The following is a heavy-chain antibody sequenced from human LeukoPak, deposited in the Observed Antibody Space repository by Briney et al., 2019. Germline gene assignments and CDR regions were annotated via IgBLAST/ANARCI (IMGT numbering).Heavy chain of an antibody. CDR1: GGSISSSNW. J-gene: IGHJ5*02. Sequence: PSETLSLTCAVSGGSISSSNWWSWVRQPPGKGLEWIGEIYHTGRTNYNPSLKSRVTILEDKSKNQFSLKLSSVTAADTDVYYCARHFFLAPDSRWFDPWGQGTLVTVSS. D-gene: IGHD3-3*02. CDR3: ARHFFLAPDSRWFDP. CDR2: IYHTGRT. V-gene: IGHV4-4*02.